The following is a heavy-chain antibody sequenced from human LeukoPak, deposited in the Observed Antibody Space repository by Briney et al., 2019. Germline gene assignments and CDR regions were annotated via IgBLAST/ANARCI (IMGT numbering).Heavy chain of an antibody. J-gene: IGHJ3*02. D-gene: IGHD3-10*01. V-gene: IGHV3-30*02. CDR3: AKDRVPRDAFDI. Sequence: GGSLRLSCAASGFTFSSYGMHWVRQAPGKGLEWVAFIRYDGSNKYLADSVKGRFTISRDNSKNTLYLQMNSLRAEDTAVYYCAKDRVPRDAFDIWGQGTMVTVSS. CDR1: GFTFSSYG. CDR2: IRYDGSNK.